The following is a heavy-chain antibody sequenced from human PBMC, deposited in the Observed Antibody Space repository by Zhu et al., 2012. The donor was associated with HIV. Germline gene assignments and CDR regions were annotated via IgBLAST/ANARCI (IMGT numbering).Heavy chain of an antibody. Sequence: QVQLQESGPGLVKPSETLSLTCAVSGYSISSGYYWGWIRQPPGKGLEWIGSIYHSGSTYYNPSLKSRVTISVDTSKNQFSLKLSSVTAADTAVYYCARGRIGDYVGQGTLVTVSS. CDR3: ARGRIGDY. CDR2: IYHSGST. V-gene: IGHV4-38-2*01. D-gene: IGHD2-15*01. J-gene: IGHJ4*02. CDR1: GYSISSGYY.